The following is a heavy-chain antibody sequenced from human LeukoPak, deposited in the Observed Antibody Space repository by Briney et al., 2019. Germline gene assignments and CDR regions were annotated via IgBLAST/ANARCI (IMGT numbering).Heavy chain of an antibody. CDR1: GFTFNTYA. CDR3: ARDPSKDDS. Sequence: PGGSLRLSCAASGFTFNTYAMHWVRQAPGKGLEWVAVISYDGSAKYYADSVKGRFTISRDNSKNTLYLQMNSLRVEDTAVYYCARDPSKDDSWGQGTLITVSS. J-gene: IGHJ4*02. V-gene: IGHV3-30-3*01. CDR2: ISYDGSAK.